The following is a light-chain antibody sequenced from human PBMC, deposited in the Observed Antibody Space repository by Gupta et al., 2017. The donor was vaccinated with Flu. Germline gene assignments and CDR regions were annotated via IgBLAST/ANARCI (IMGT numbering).Light chain of an antibody. V-gene: IGLV1-44*01. Sequence: QSVLAQPPSASGPPGPRVTIPCSGSSSNIGSNTVNWYQQVPGTAPKLLIYVNNQRHSGVPDRCSGSKSGTSASLAISGLQSEDEADYYCAAWDDSLNGHYVFGSGTKVTVL. CDR2: VNN. CDR1: SSNIGSNT. J-gene: IGLJ1*01. CDR3: AAWDDSLNGHYV.